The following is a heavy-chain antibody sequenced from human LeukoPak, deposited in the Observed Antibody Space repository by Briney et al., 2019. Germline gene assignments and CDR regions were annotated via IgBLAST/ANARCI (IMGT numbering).Heavy chain of an antibody. CDR1: GFTFSSYA. Sequence: GGSLRLSCAASGFTFSSYAMSWVRQAPGKGLVWVSHINGDGSWTTYADSVKGRFTISKDNAKNTVYLQMNNLRAEDTAVYYCVSFYETYWGRGTLVTVSS. CDR3: VSFYETY. V-gene: IGHV3-74*01. J-gene: IGHJ4*02. CDR2: INGDGSWT. D-gene: IGHD2-2*01.